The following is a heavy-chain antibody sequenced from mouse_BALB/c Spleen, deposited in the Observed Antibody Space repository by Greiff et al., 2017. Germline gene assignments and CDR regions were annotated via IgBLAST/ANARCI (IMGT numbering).Heavy chain of an antibody. Sequence: QVQLKESGPGLVAPSQSLSITCTVSGFSLTGYGVNWVRQPPGKGLEWLGMIWGDGSTDYNSALKSRLSISKDNSKSQVFLKMNSLQTDDTARYYCARGGGTTVVATRYAMDYWGQGTSVTVSS. V-gene: IGHV2-6-7*01. CDR1: GFSLTGYG. D-gene: IGHD1-1*01. CDR3: ARGGGTTVVATRYAMDY. CDR2: IWGDGST. J-gene: IGHJ4*01.